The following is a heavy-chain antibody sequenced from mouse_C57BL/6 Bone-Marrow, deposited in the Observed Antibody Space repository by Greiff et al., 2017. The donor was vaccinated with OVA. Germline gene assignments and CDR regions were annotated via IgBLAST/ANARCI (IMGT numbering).Heavy chain of an antibody. J-gene: IGHJ1*03. CDR2: IHPSDSDT. V-gene: IGHV1-74*01. CDR3: AMGLLLRYWYFDV. CDR1: GYTFTSYW. Sequence: QVQLKQPGAELVKPGASVKVSCKASGYTFTSYWMHWVKQRPGHGLEWIGRIHPSDSDTNYNQKFKGKATLTVDKSSSTAYMQLSSLTSEDSAVYYCAMGLLLRYWYFDVWGTGTTVTVSS. D-gene: IGHD1-1*01.